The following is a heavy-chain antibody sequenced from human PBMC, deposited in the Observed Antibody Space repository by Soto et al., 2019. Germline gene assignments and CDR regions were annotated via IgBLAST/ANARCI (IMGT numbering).Heavy chain of an antibody. D-gene: IGHD4-17*01. V-gene: IGHV1-18*01. J-gene: IGHJ4*02. Sequence: QVQLVQSGAEVKKPGASVKVSCKASGYTFTSYGISWVRQAPGQGLEWMGWSSAYNGNTNYAQKLQGRVTMTTDTSTSTAYMDLRSLRSDDTAVYYCARVPPYGDHSTCFDYWGQGTLVTVSS. CDR2: SSAYNGNT. CDR1: GYTFTSYG. CDR3: ARVPPYGDHSTCFDY.